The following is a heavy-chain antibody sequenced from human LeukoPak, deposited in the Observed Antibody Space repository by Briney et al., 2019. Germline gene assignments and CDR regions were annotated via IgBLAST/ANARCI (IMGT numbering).Heavy chain of an antibody. CDR1: GYTFTSYY. V-gene: IGHV1-46*01. D-gene: IGHD6-13*01. CDR2: INPGGGGT. J-gene: IGHJ4*02. Sequence: GATVKYSCKASGYTFTSYYMHWVRQAPGQGLEWMGIINPGGGGTSYAQKFQGRVTMTRDTSTSTLYMELSSLTSEDTAVYYCARDRLAASWYAFDYWGQGTL. CDR3: ARDRLAASWYAFDY.